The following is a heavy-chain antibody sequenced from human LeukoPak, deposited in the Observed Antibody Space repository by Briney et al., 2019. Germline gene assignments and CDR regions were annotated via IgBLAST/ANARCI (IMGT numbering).Heavy chain of an antibody. CDR2: ISYDGSNK. CDR3: AKDHLAGYSYGGYYFDY. CDR1: GFTFSNYG. V-gene: IGHV3-30*18. J-gene: IGHJ4*02. Sequence: PGGSLRLSCAASGFTFSNYGMHWVRQAPGKGLEWVAVISYDGSNKNYVDSAKGRFTISRDNSKNTLYLQMSSLRGEDTAVYYCAKDHLAGYSYGGYYFDYWGQGTLVTVSS. D-gene: IGHD5-18*01.